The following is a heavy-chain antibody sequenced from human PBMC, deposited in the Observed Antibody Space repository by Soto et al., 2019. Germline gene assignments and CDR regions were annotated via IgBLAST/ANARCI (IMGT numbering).Heavy chain of an antibody. J-gene: IGHJ6*03. CDR2: VYYTGST. Sequence: SETQSLTCTVSDGSISNLYWSWIRQPPGKGLEWIGYVYYTGSTSYNPSLKRRVTFSADSSRGQFSLRLNSVTAADTAVYYCARTVLGPDLLADSFVDYYYYMDVWGQGTTVTVSS. V-gene: IGHV4-59*08. CDR1: DGSISNLY. CDR3: ARTVLGPDLLADSFVDYYYYMDV. D-gene: IGHD3-9*01.